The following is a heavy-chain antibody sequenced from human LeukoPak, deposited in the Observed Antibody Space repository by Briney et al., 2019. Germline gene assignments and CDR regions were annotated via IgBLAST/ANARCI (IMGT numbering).Heavy chain of an antibody. V-gene: IGHV4-38-2*02. CDR1: NYSISSGYF. Sequence: PSETLSLTCIVSNYSISSGYFWGWIRQPPGKGLEWIGSIYHSGSTYYNPSLKSRVTISIDTSKNQFSLKLRSVNAADTAVYYCARVNGRNYYFDYWGQGTLVTVSS. CDR3: ARVNGRNYYFDY. D-gene: IGHD4-23*01. CDR2: IYHSGST. J-gene: IGHJ4*02.